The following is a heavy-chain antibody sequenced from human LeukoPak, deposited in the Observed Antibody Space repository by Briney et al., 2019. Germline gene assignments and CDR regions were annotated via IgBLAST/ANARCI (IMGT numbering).Heavy chain of an antibody. Sequence: SETLSLTCTVSGGSISSYYWSWIRQPPGKGLEWIGYIYYSGSTNYNPSLKSRVTISVDTSKNQFSLKLSSVTAADTAVYFCARGGPGSGHYFYMDVWGRGTTVTVSS. CDR1: GGSISSYY. CDR3: ARGGPGSGHYFYMDV. V-gene: IGHV4-59*01. J-gene: IGHJ6*03. CDR2: IYYSGST. D-gene: IGHD1-14*01.